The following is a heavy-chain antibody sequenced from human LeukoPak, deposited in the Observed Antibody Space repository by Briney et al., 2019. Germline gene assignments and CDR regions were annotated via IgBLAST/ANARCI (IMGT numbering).Heavy chain of an antibody. CDR2: INSDGINT. D-gene: IGHD3-22*01. J-gene: IGHJ5*02. CDR3: ARDLGQYYDTSDNWFDP. CDR1: GFTLSTYW. V-gene: IGHV3-74*01. Sequence: GGSLRLSCAASGFTLSTYWMHWVRQAPGKGLVWVSRINSDGINTSYADSVKGRFTISRDNAKNTLNLQMNSPRAEDTAVYYCARDLGQYYDTSDNWFDPWGQGTLVTVSS.